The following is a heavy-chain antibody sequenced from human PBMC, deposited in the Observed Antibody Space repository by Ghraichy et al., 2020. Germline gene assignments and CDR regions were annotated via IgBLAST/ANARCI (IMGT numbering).Heavy chain of an antibody. J-gene: IGHJ4*02. CDR2: IKQDGSEK. Sequence: LSLTCAASGFSFSSYWMSWVRQAAGKGLEWVANIKQDGSEKYYVDSVKGRFTISRDNVKNSLDLQMNSLRAEDTAVYYCARGVGSSSGAGDYWGQGTLVTVSS. CDR1: GFSFSSYW. V-gene: IGHV3-7*01. D-gene: IGHD6-6*01. CDR3: ARGVGSSSGAGDY.